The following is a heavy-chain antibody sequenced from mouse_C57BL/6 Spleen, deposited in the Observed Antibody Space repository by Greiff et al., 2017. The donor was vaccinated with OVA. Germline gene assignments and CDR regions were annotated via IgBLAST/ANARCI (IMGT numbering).Heavy chain of an antibody. D-gene: IGHD3-2*02. CDR1: GYSITSGYY. CDR3: ASGSSGYEGYFDV. J-gene: IGHJ1*03. Sequence: EVKLQESGPGLVKPSQSLSLTCSVTGYSITSGYYWNWIRQFPGNKLEWMGYISYDGSNNYNPSLKNRISITRDTSKNQFFLKLNSVTTEDTATYYCASGSSGYEGYFDVWGTGTTVTVSS. V-gene: IGHV3-6*01. CDR2: ISYDGSN.